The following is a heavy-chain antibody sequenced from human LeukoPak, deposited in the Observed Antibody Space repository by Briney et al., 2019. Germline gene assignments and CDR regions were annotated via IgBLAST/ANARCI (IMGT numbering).Heavy chain of an antibody. Sequence: GGSLTLSCAASGFTFSYYNINWVRQAPGKGLEWVSSISSSSSYIYYSDSVKGRFTISRDNAKNSLYLQMNSLRAEDTAVYYCARNSGYDFSYWGQGTLVTVSS. J-gene: IGHJ4*02. CDR3: ARNSGYDFSY. V-gene: IGHV3-21*04. D-gene: IGHD5-12*01. CDR1: GFTFSYYN. CDR2: ISSSSSYI.